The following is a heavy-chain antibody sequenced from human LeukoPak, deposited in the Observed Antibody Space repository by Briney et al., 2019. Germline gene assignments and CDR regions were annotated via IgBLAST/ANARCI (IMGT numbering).Heavy chain of an antibody. D-gene: IGHD6-13*01. J-gene: IGHJ6*03. CDR3: ASSPGIAAAGTRSHYYYYMDV. Sequence: SVKVSCKASGGTFSSYAISWVRQAPGQGLEWMGGIIPIFGTANYAQKFQGRVTITTDESTSTAYMELSSLRSEDTAVYYCASSPGIAAAGTRSHYYYYMDVWGKGTTVTVSS. V-gene: IGHV1-69*05. CDR1: GGTFSSYA. CDR2: IIPIFGTA.